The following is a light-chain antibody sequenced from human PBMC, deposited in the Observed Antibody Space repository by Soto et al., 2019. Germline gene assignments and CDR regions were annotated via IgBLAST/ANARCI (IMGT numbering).Light chain of an antibody. J-gene: IGLJ1*01. CDR2: GNS. Sequence: QSVLTQPPSVSGAPGQRVTISCTGSSSNIGAGYDVHWYQQLPGTAPKLLIYGNSHRPSGVPDRFSGSKSGTSASLAITGLQADDEADYYCQSYDSSLISYVFGTGTKVTVL. CDR1: SSNIGAGYD. CDR3: QSYDSSLISYV. V-gene: IGLV1-40*01.